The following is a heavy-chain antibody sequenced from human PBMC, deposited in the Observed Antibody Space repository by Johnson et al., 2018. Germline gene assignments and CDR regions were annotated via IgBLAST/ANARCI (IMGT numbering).Heavy chain of an antibody. CDR1: GFTFSSYG. D-gene: IGHD4-17*01. J-gene: IGHJ6*03. Sequence: QVQLVQSGGGVVQPGRSLRLSCAASGFTFSSYGMHWVRQAPGKGLEWVAVISYDGSNKYYADSVKGRFTISRDNSKNTLYLQMNSLRAEDTAVYYCAAQTTVTYYYYYMDVWGQGTTVTVSS. CDR3: AAQTTVTYYYYYMDV. V-gene: IGHV3-30*03. CDR2: ISYDGSNK.